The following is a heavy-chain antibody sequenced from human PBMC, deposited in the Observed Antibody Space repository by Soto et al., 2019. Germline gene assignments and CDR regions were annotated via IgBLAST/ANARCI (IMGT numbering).Heavy chain of an antibody. D-gene: IGHD2-15*01. CDR3: AGDGSGGSCCPGLGV. CDR2: ISSSGYI. CDR1: GFNFNSYT. V-gene: IGHV3-21*01. J-gene: IGHJ6*02. Sequence: GALRLSCAASGFNFNSYTINWVRQAPGKRLEWLSSISSSGYIFSTDSVRGRFTISRDNAKNSVYLQINSLRAEDTAVYFCAGDGSGGSCCPGLGVWGRGTTGAVAS.